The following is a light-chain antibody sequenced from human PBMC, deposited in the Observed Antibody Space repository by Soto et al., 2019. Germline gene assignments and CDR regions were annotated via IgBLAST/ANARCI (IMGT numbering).Light chain of an antibody. J-gene: IGLJ2*01. V-gene: IGLV2-14*01. CDR2: EVS. Sequence: QSALTQPASVSGSPGPSITISCTVTSSDVGGYNYVYWYQQHPGKAPKLMIYEVSNRPSGVSNRFSGSKSGNTASLTISGLQAEDEADYYCSSYTSSSTLFYVVFGGGTKLTVL. CDR3: SSYTSSSTLFYVV. CDR1: SSDVGGYNY.